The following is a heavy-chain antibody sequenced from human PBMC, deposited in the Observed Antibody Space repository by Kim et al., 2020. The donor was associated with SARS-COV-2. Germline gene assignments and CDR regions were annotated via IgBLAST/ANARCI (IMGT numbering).Heavy chain of an antibody. CDR3: ARDQAPNWGVFYF. CDR2: ISSDGSTV. D-gene: IGHD7-27*01. V-gene: IGHV3-11*01. J-gene: IGHJ4*02. CDR1: GFTFSDYY. Sequence: GGSLRLSCAASGFTFSDYYMTWMRQAPGKGLEWVSYISSDGSTVYNADSVKGRFTVFTDNAKKSLYLQMNSLRAEDTAVYYCARDQAPNWGVFYFCGQGT.